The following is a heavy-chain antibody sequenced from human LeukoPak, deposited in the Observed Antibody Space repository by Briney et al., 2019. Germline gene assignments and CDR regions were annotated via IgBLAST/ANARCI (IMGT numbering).Heavy chain of an antibody. D-gene: IGHD1-26*01. Sequence: PGGSLRLSCAASGFAFSEYYMSWIRQAPGKGLEWVSYISDGSSYTKYADSVKGRFTISRDNAKNSLYLQMNSLRAEDTAMYYCAREASGSPGSAFDIWGQGTMVTVSS. CDR2: ISDGSSYT. CDR1: GFAFSEYY. V-gene: IGHV3-11*06. CDR3: AREASGSPGSAFDI. J-gene: IGHJ3*02.